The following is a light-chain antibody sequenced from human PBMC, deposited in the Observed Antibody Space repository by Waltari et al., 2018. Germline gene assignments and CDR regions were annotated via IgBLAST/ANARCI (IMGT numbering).Light chain of an antibody. J-gene: IGLJ2*01. V-gene: IGLV3-1*01. Sequence: SYDVTQAPSVSVSPGPTARITCSGDKFGDKFVSWYQQRPGQSPVLVSYHATNRPPGLPARFSGSNSGTTATLTISGTQSIDEADYYCQAWDRSLVIFGGGTKLTVL. CDR1: KFGDKF. CDR3: QAWDRSLVI. CDR2: HAT.